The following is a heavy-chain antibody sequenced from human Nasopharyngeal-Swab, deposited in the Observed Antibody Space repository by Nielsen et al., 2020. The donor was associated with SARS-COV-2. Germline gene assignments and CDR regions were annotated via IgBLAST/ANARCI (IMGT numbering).Heavy chain of an antibody. CDR3: ARGLSGTDVRFDP. CDR1: GGTFSSYA. Sequence: SVKVSCKASGGTFSSYAISWVRQAPGQRLEWMGGIIPIFGTANYAQKFQGRVTITADESTSTAYMELSSLRSEDTAVYYCARGLSGTDVRFDPWGQGTLVTVSS. D-gene: IGHD6-13*01. V-gene: IGHV1-69*13. CDR2: IIPIFGTA. J-gene: IGHJ5*02.